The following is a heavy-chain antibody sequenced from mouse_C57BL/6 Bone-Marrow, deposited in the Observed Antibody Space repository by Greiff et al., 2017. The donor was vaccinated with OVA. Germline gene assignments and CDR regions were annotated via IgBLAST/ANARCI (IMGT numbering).Heavy chain of an antibody. J-gene: IGHJ2*01. CDR1: GYAFSSYW. Sequence: QVQLKESGAELVKPGASVKISCKASGYAFSSYWMNWVKQRPGKGLEWIGQIYPGDGDTNYNGKFKGKATLTADKSSSTAYMQLSSLTSDDSAVYFCASRNYDLGYFDYWGQGTTLTVSS. CDR3: ASRNYDLGYFDY. CDR2: IYPGDGDT. D-gene: IGHD2-4*01. V-gene: IGHV1-80*01.